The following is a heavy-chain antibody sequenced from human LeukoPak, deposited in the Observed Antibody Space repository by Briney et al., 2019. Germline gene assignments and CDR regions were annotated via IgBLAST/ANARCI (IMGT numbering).Heavy chain of an antibody. CDR1: GFTFSSFS. CDR2: ITSRGTYT. V-gene: IGHV3-21*01. J-gene: IGHJ4*02. CDR3: ARDRGGNCGSDCFHYADDY. Sequence: GGSLRLSCAASGFTFSSFSMSWVRHIPGKGLEWVSSITSRGTYTYYPGSVKGRFTISRDNAKNSLYLQMNSLTVEDTAVYYCARDRGGNCGSDCFHYADDYWGQGTLVTVSS. D-gene: IGHD2-21*02.